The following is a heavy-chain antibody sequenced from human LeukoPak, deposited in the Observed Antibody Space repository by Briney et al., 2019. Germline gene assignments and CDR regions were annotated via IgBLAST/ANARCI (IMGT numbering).Heavy chain of an antibody. CDR1: GYTLTELS. CDR3: ATGVGNYYDSSGYYGVYDY. Sequence: RASVKVSCKVSGYTLTELSMHWVRQAPGKGLEWMGGFDPEDGETIYAQKFQGRVTMTEDTSTDTAYMELSSLRSEDTAVYYCATGVGNYYDSSGYYGVYDYWGQGTLVTVSS. V-gene: IGHV1-24*01. J-gene: IGHJ4*02. CDR2: FDPEDGET. D-gene: IGHD3-22*01.